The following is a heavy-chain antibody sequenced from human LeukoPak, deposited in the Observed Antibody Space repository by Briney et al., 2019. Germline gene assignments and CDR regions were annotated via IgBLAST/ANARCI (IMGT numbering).Heavy chain of an antibody. CDR2: IYYSGST. CDR3: ARDPSILSGSYFNWFDP. V-gene: IGHV4-59*12. CDR1: GGSITSYY. D-gene: IGHD1-26*01. Sequence: PSETLSLTCTVSGGSITSYYWGWIRQPPGRGLEWIGYIYYSGSTSYNPSLKSRVTISVDMSKNQFSLNLSSVTAADTAVYYCARDPSILSGSYFNWFDPWGQGTLVTVSS. J-gene: IGHJ5*02.